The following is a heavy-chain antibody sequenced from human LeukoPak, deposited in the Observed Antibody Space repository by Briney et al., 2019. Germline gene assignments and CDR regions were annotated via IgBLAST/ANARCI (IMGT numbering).Heavy chain of an antibody. Sequence: GGSLRLSCAASGFTFSSYAMHWVRQAPGKGLEWVAVISYDGSNKYYADSVKGRFTISRDNSKNTLYLRMNSLRAEDTAVYYCARDWGGSDYWGQGTLVTVSS. V-gene: IGHV3-30-3*01. CDR3: ARDWGGSDY. CDR1: GFTFSSYA. J-gene: IGHJ4*02. D-gene: IGHD3-10*01. CDR2: ISYDGSNK.